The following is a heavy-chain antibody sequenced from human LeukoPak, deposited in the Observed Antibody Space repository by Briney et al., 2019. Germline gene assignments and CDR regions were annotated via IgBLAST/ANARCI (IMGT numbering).Heavy chain of an antibody. CDR1: AGSISTYY. CDR2: ISYTGNT. D-gene: IGHD5/OR15-5a*01. J-gene: IGHJ2*01. Sequence: SETLSFTCTLSAGSISTYYWGWLRQPPGKGPEWIGYISYTGNTNYSPSLKTRVIISVDTSNNQFSLRLNSVTSADTAVYYCARVQKSTRSFWYFDLWGRGTLVAVSS. CDR3: ARVQKSTRSFWYFDL. V-gene: IGHV4-59*01.